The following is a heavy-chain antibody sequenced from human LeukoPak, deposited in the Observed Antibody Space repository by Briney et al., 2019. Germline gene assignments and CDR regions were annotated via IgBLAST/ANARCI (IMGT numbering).Heavy chain of an antibody. CDR3: AIMHGYYDGSGYWVQ. CDR1: GFTFGSYA. CDR2: ISPSGDRT. D-gene: IGHD3-22*01. J-gene: IGHJ4*02. V-gene: IGHV3-23*01. Sequence: QSGGSLRLSRAASGFTFGSYAMSWVRQSPGKGLEWVSFISPSGDRTSNADSVEGRFTISRDNPRNTLYLQMNSLRDEDTAVYYCAIMHGYYDGSGYWVQWGQGTLVTVSS.